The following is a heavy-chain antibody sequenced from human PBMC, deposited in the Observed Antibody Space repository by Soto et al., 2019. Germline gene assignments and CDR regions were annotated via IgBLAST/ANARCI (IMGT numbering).Heavy chain of an antibody. J-gene: IGHJ4*02. CDR2: INPNSGGT. CDR3: ARNRGGVHGSGTSPPPRYYFDY. D-gene: IGHD3-10*01. Sequence: ASVKVSCKASGYTFTGYYMHWVRQAPGQGLEWMGWINPNSGGTNYAQKFQGWVTMTRDTSISTAYMELSRLRSDDTAVYYCARNRGGVHGSGTSPPPRYYFDYWGQGTLVTVSS. CDR1: GYTFTGYY. V-gene: IGHV1-2*04.